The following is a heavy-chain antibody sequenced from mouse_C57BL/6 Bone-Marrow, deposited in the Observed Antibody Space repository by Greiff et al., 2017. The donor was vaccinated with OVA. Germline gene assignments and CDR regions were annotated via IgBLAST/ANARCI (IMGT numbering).Heavy chain of an antibody. CDR2: IDPETGDT. Sequence: EVKLQESGAELVRPGASVKLSCTASGFNIKDDYMHWVKQRPEQGLEWIGWIDPETGDTEYASKFQGKATITADTSSNTAYLQLSSLTSEDTAVYYCTSDYGGFDYWGQGTTLTVSS. CDR1: GFNIKDDY. V-gene: IGHV14-4*01. J-gene: IGHJ2*01. CDR3: TSDYGGFDY. D-gene: IGHD2-4*01.